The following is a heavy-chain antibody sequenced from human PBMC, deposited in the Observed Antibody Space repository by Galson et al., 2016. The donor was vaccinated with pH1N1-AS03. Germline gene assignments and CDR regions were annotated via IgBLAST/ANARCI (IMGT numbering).Heavy chain of an antibody. CDR1: GFSFEDYG. CDR3: ARDWPPQGISVAGSFDF. J-gene: IGHJ4*02. V-gene: IGHV3-20*04. D-gene: IGHD6-19*01. Sequence: SLRLSCAASGFSFEDYGVSWVRQAPGKGLEWVSGINWLGGSTDYADSVKGRFTISRDNAKKSLYLQMDSLRVEDTAFYYCARDWPPQGISVAGSFDFWGQGTLVTVSS. CDR2: INWLGGST.